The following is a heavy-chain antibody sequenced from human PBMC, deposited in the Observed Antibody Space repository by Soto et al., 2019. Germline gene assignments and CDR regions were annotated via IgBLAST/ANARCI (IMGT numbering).Heavy chain of an antibody. J-gene: IGHJ4*02. D-gene: IGHD3-10*01. V-gene: IGHV3-23*01. CDR1: GFTFSDYA. Sequence: GGSLRLSCTASGFTFSDYAMAWVRQAPGKGLEWVSTISGGSSVTYYGDSVKGRFTISRDNAKKTLFLQLNRLSAEDTATYYCAKVLTKKYYYPFAFWAQETQVTVSS. CDR3: AKVLTKKYYYPFAF. CDR2: ISGGSSVT.